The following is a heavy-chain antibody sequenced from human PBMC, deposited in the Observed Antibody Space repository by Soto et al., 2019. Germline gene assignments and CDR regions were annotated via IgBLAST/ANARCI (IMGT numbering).Heavy chain of an antibody. CDR1: GFTFSSYA. CDR2: VGVSGATT. Sequence: PGGALRLSLAAPGFTFSSYAMSWVPPAPGKGVEWVSTVGVSGATTYYTDSVKGRFTISRDNSNNTLFLQMHSLRAEDTAIYYCAKFRAGLGSQTDSWGQGTLVTVSS. J-gene: IGHJ4*02. D-gene: IGHD3-10*01. V-gene: IGHV3-23*01. CDR3: AKFRAGLGSQTDS.